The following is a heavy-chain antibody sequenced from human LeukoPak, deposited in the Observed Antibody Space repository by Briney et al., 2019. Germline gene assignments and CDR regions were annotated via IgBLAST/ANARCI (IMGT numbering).Heavy chain of an antibody. Sequence: SSETLSLTCTVSGGSISSSSYYWGWIRQPPGEGLEWIGTIYYSGSTYYNPSLKSRVTISVDTPKNRFSLKLTSVTAADTAVYYCARQVLLAFDVWGQGTMVTVSS. CDR2: IYYSGST. J-gene: IGHJ3*01. D-gene: IGHD2-21*02. CDR1: GGSISSSSYY. CDR3: ARQVLLAFDV. V-gene: IGHV4-39*01.